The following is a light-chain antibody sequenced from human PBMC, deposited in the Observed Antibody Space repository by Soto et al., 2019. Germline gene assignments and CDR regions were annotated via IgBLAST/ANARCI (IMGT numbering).Light chain of an antibody. CDR2: GSS. CDR1: QSVSGI. V-gene: IGKV3-15*01. Sequence: EFVLTQPPATLSVSPGERATISCRASQSVSGILAWYQQKPGPAPGLLFYGSSTRATGIPARFSDAGPGTEFTLTFSSLQSEDFAVYSCQQYNNWPPWTFGQGSKVDIK. J-gene: IGKJ1*01. CDR3: QQYNNWPPWT.